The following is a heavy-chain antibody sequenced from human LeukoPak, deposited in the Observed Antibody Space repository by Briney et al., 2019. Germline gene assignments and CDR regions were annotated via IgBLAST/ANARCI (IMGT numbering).Heavy chain of an antibody. D-gene: IGHD4-17*01. CDR2: INPNSGGT. V-gene: IGHV1-2*02. Sequence: GASVKVSCKASGYTFAGYYIHWVRQAPGQGLEWMGWINPNSGGTNYAQKFQGRVTMTRDTSISTAYMELSRMRSDDTDVYYCARGASGVYTVTTSWFDPWGQGTLVTVSS. J-gene: IGHJ5*02. CDR3: ARGASGVYTVTTSWFDP. CDR1: GYTFAGYY.